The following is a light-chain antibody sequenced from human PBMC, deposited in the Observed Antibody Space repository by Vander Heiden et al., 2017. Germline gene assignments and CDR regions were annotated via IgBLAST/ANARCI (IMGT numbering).Light chain of an antibody. Sequence: DTVMTQSPATLSVSPGERATLSCSASQSVSNKLAWYQQRPGQAPRLLILGASTRATGVPARFSGSGSGTEFSLTISSLQSEDFAIYYCQQYNNWPPWTFGQGTKVEIK. CDR3: QQYNNWPPWT. J-gene: IGKJ1*01. CDR1: QSVSNK. V-gene: IGKV3-15*01. CDR2: GAS.